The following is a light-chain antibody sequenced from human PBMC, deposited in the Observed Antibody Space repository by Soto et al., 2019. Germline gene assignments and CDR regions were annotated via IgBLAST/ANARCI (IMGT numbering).Light chain of an antibody. Sequence: QSVLTQPPSVSGAPGQRVTISCTGSSSDIGAGYDVHWYQQLPGTAPKLLIYGNSDRPSGVPDRFSGSKSGTSASLAITGLQAEDEADYYCQSYDSRLSDYVFGNATKVTV. V-gene: IGLV1-40*01. J-gene: IGLJ1*01. CDR2: GNS. CDR3: QSYDSRLSDYV. CDR1: SSDIGAGYD.